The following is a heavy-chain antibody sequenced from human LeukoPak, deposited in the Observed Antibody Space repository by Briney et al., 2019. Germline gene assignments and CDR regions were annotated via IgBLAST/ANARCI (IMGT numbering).Heavy chain of an antibody. D-gene: IGHD3-10*01. Sequence: PSETLSLTCTVPGGSISSYYWGWIRQPPGKGLEWIAYVHSIGYTNYNPSLKSRVTISMDTSKDQFSLKLISVTAADTAAYYCARHITDSGSAFDLWGRGTLVTVSS. CDR1: GGSISSYY. V-gene: IGHV4-59*08. J-gene: IGHJ2*01. CDR3: ARHITDSGSAFDL. CDR2: VHSIGYT.